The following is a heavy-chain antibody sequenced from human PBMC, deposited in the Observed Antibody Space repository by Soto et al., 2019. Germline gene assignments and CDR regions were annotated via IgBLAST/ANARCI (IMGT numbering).Heavy chain of an antibody. Sequence: APVTGCLPEFGPTFTSYGIIFERKDPAQGLEWMGWISAYNGTTNYAQKLQGRVTMTTDTSTSTAYMELRSLRSDDTAVYDCAREGITGNTVSTRRDYWGPRTRVIV. CDR1: GPTFTSYG. CDR2: ISAYNGTT. V-gene: IGHV1-18*04. J-gene: IGHJ4*02. D-gene: IGHD1-7*01. CDR3: AREGITGNTVSTRRDY.